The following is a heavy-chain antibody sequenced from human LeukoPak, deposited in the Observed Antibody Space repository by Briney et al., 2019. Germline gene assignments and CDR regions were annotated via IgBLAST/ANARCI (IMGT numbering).Heavy chain of an antibody. V-gene: IGHV3-23*01. CDR1: GFTFGIYG. D-gene: IGHD2-2*01. CDR3: AKASGGYCGGTNCLYFFDS. J-gene: IGHJ4*02. CDR2: MDSGGNT. Sequence: PGGSLRLSCSASGFTFGIYGMSWVRQAPGKGLEWVSSMDSGGNTYYADSVKGRFTISRDNSKNTLYLQMYSLRAEDTAAYYCAKASGGYCGGTNCLYFFDSWGQGTLVTVSS.